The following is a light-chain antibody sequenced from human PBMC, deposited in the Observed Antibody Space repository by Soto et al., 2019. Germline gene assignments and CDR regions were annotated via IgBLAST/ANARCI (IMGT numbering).Light chain of an antibody. CDR2: YDS. V-gene: IGLV3-21*04. Sequence: SYELTQPPSVSVAPGKQARITCGGNKIGSKSVHWYQQKPGQAPVLVIYYDSDRPSGIPERFSRSKSGNTATLTILRFEAWDEADYYCQVWDSSSDHYVFGSGTKFTVL. J-gene: IGLJ1*01. CDR1: KIGSKS. CDR3: QVWDSSSDHYV.